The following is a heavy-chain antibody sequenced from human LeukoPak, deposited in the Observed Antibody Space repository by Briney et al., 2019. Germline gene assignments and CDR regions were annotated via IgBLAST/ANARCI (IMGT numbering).Heavy chain of an antibody. V-gene: IGHV3-66*01. J-gene: IGHJ4*02. Sequence: PGGSLRLSCAASGFTASSNYMSWVRQAPGKGLEWVSVIYSGGSTYYADSVKGRFTISRDNSKNTLYLQMNSLRAEDTAVYYCARATVVSGNFDYWGQGTLVTVSS. CDR1: GFTASSNY. D-gene: IGHD2-15*01. CDR2: IYSGGST. CDR3: ARATVVSGNFDY.